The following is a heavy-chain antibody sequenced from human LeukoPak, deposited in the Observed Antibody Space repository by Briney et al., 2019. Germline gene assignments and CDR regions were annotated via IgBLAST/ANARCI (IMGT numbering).Heavy chain of an antibody. V-gene: IGHV3-53*01. D-gene: IGHD4/OR15-4a*01. CDR1: GFTVSSNY. CDR2: IYTSGTT. Sequence: GGSLRLSCAGSGFTVSSNYMSWVRQAPGEGLEWVSVIYTSGTTYYAASVKGRFPISRDSSKTTLYLQMNRLSAEDTAVYYCARDNGNEYGANWGQGTMVTVSS. CDR3: ARDNGNEYGAN. J-gene: IGHJ3*01.